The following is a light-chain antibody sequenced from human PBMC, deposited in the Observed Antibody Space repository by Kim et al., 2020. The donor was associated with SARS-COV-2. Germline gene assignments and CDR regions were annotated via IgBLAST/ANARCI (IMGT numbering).Light chain of an antibody. V-gene: IGLV4-69*01. CDR2: LNSYGSH. J-gene: IGLJ2*01. CDR1: SGHSSYA. CDR3: QTWGTGIQGV. Sequence: QLVLTQSPSASASLGASVKLTCTLSSGHSSYAIAWHQQQPEKGPRYLMKLNSYGSHSKGDGIPDRFSGSSSGAERYLTISSLQSEDEADYYCQTWGTGIQGVFGGGTQLT.